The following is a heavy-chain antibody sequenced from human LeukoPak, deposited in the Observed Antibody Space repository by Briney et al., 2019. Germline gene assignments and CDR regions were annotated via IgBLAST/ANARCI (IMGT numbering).Heavy chain of an antibody. D-gene: IGHD2/OR15-2a*01. CDR1: GDSISSFY. CDR2: ISDIGSI. V-gene: IGHV4-59*08. Sequence: SETLSLTCTVTGDSISSFYWSWIRQPPGKGLEWIAYISDIGSINYNPSPKSRVTISLDTSKNQFSLKLSSVTAADTAVYYCAGHHPRNTVDFWGQGTLVTVSS. J-gene: IGHJ4*02. CDR3: AGHHPRNTVDF.